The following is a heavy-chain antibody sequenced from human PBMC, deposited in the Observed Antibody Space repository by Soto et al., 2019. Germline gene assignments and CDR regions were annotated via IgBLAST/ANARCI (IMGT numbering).Heavy chain of an antibody. D-gene: IGHD3-10*01. Sequence: PSQTLSLTCVISGDSVSSNSAGWNWIRQSPSRGLEWLGRTYYKSKWNNDYALSVKSRITINPDTSKNQFSLHLYSVTPEDTAVYYCTGLTWFRGMDVSGPGISVSVYS. J-gene: IGHJ6*02. CDR2: TYYKSKWNN. CDR3: TGLTWFRGMDV. CDR1: GDSVSSNSAG. V-gene: IGHV6-1*01.